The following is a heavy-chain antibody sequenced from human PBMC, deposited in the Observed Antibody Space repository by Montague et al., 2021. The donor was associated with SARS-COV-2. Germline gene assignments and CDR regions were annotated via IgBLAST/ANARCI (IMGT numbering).Heavy chain of an antibody. CDR2: VYYSGYT. CDR1: GDSVSSSDHY. CDR3: ARRRLREDYFDF. J-gene: IGHJ4*02. Sequence: SETLSLTCTVSGDSVSSSDHYWGWIRQPAGKGLEWLGIVYYSGYTYYXPSFKGRVTISIDASKNQFSLKLNSLTATDTAIYHCARRRLREDYFDFWGQGTLLTVSS. D-gene: IGHD4-17*01. V-gene: IGHV4-39*01.